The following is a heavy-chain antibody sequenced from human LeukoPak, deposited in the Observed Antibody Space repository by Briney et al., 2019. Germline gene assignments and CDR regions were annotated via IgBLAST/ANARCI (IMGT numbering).Heavy chain of an antibody. CDR2: ISSSSNKV. V-gene: IGHV3-48*01. CDR3: ARNFYCGGDCAISYFDY. D-gene: IGHD2-21*02. J-gene: IGHJ4*02. Sequence: QSGGSLRLSCAASGFTFSSYSMNWVRQVPGKGLEWVSYISSSSNKVYYADSVKGRFTISRDNAKNSLFLQMNSLRADDTAVYYCARNFYCGGDCAISYFDYWGQGTLVTVSS. CDR1: GFTFSSYS.